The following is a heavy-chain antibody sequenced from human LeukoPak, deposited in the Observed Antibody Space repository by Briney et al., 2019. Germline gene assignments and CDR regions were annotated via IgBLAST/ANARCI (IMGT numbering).Heavy chain of an antibody. J-gene: IGHJ4*02. CDR1: GFTVRSNY. D-gene: IGHD4-17*01. CDR2: FYSGGSA. Sequence: GGSPRLSCAASGFTVRSNYMSWVRQAPGKGLEWVSVFYSGGSAYYADSVKGRFTISRDNSRNTLYLQMNSLRAEDTAVYYCARVAVTTRIWFYFDYWGQGTLLTVSS. CDR3: ARVAVTTRIWFYFDY. V-gene: IGHV3-53*01.